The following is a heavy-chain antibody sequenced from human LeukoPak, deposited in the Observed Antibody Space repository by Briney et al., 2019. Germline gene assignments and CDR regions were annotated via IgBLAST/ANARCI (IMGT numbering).Heavy chain of an antibody. D-gene: IGHD6-19*01. CDR2: MNPNSGNT. CDR1: GGTFSSYA. CDR3: ARPGVSGWQNWFDP. Sequence: ASVKVSCKASGGTFSSYAINWVRQATGQGLEWMGWMNPNSGNTGYAQKFQGRVTMTRNTSISTAYMELSSLRSEDTAVYYCARPGVSGWQNWFDPWGQGTLVTVSS. J-gene: IGHJ5*02. V-gene: IGHV1-8*02.